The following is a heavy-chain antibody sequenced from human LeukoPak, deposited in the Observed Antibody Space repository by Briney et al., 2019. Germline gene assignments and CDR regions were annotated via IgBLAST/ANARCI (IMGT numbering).Heavy chain of an antibody. J-gene: IGHJ6*04. V-gene: IGHV3-21*01. CDR3: ARCLPFSSGCWGLDV. Sequence: GGSLRLSCAASGFVFSTFGMNWVRQAPGKGLQWVAHITSDSGYIYYADSVKGRFTISRDNAKNSLYLQMTSLRAGDAAVYYCARCLPFSSGCWGLDVWGRGTTVTVSS. D-gene: IGHD6-19*01. CDR1: GFVFSTFG. CDR2: ITSDSGYI.